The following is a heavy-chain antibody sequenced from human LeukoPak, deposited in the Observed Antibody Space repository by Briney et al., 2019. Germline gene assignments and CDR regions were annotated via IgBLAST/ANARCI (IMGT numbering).Heavy chain of an antibody. Sequence: GGSLGLSCAASGFTFSSYGMHWVRQAPGKGLEWVAVIWYDGSNKYYADSVKGRFTISRDNSKNTLHLQMNSLRAEDTAVYYCARDRYYGSGTIAGLYWGQGTLVTVSS. CDR1: GFTFSSYG. V-gene: IGHV3-33*01. D-gene: IGHD3-10*01. CDR2: IWYDGSNK. J-gene: IGHJ4*02. CDR3: ARDRYYGSGTIAGLY.